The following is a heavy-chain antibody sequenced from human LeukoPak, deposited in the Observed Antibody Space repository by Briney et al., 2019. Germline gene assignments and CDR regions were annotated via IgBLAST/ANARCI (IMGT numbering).Heavy chain of an antibody. Sequence: ASVKVSSKVSGYTLTELSMHWVRQAPGKGLEWMGGFDPEDGETIYAQKFQGRVTMTEDTSTDTAYMELSSLRSEDTAVYYCATAEGLIAALDYWGQGTLVTVSS. V-gene: IGHV1-24*01. CDR1: GYTLTELS. J-gene: IGHJ4*02. CDR3: ATAEGLIAALDY. CDR2: FDPEDGET. D-gene: IGHD6-13*01.